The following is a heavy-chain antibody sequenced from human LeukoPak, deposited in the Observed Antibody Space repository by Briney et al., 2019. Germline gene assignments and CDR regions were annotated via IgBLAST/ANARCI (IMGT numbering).Heavy chain of an antibody. Sequence: AGGSLRLSCAASGCTFSSYAMSWVRQAPGKGLEWVSATSGSGGSTYYADSVKGRFTISRDNSKNTLYLQMNSLRAEDTAVYYCAKGDGYYDSSGSCYDYWGQGTLVTVSS. V-gene: IGHV3-23*01. CDR2: TSGSGGST. CDR1: GCTFSSYA. J-gene: IGHJ4*02. D-gene: IGHD3-22*01. CDR3: AKGDGYYDSSGSCYDY.